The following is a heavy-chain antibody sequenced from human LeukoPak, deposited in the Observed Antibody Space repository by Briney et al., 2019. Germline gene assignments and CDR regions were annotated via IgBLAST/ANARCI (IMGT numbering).Heavy chain of an antibody. D-gene: IGHD5-18*01. CDR2: ISRDGINK. CDR3: AKDRSTVGYTYGLDY. CDR1: GFNFNKYD. J-gene: IGHJ4*02. Sequence: GGSLRLSCAASGFNFNKYDMHWVRQAPGKGLEWVAVISRDGINKYYEDSVKGRFTISRDNSKSTLFLQMNSLRAEDTAVYYCAKDRSTVGYTYGLDYWGQGTLVTVSS. V-gene: IGHV3-30*18.